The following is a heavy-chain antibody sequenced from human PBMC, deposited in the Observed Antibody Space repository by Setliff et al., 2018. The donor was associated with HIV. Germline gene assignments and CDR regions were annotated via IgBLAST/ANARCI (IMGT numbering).Heavy chain of an antibody. Sequence: ASVKVSCKTSGYTFTDYYIHWVQQAPGKGLEWMGRVDPEDGETRIAEKFQGRVTLTAETSKDTAYMELSSLRYEDTAVYYCATMAENNYDFWSAYYRWFDPWGQGTPVTSPQ. CDR1: GYTFTDYY. D-gene: IGHD3-3*01. CDR3: ATMAENNYDFWSAYYRWFDP. J-gene: IGHJ5*02. CDR2: VDPEDGET. V-gene: IGHV1-69-2*01.